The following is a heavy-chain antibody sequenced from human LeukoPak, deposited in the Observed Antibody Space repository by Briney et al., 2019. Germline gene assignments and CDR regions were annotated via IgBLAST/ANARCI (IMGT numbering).Heavy chain of an antibody. J-gene: IGHJ6*03. D-gene: IGHD3-22*01. CDR1: GFTFDDYA. CDR3: AKEGYYDSSGYYPRRYYYYYMDV. V-gene: IGHV3-43D*03. CDR2: ISWDGGST. Sequence: GRSLRLSCAASGFTFDDYAMHWVRQAPGKGLEWVSLISWDGGSTYYADSVKGRFTISRDNSKNSLYLQMNSLRAEDTALYYCAKEGYYDSSGYYPRRYYYYYMDVWGKGTTVTVSS.